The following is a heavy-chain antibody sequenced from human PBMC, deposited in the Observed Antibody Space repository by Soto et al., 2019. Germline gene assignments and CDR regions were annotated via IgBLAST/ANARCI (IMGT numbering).Heavy chain of an antibody. V-gene: IGHV5-51*01. CDR3: AKQYGSYFDY. Sequence: PGESLKISCRGLGYSFTSYWIGWVRQMPGKGLEWMGIIYPGDSDTRYSPSFQGQVIISADKSITTAYLQWSSLKASDTDMYYCAKQYGSYFDYWGQGTLVTVSS. J-gene: IGHJ4*02. CDR2: IYPGDSDT. D-gene: IGHD2-8*01. CDR1: GYSFTSYW.